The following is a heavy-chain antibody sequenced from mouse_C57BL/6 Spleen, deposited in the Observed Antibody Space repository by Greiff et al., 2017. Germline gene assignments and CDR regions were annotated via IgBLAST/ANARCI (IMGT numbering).Heavy chain of an antibody. D-gene: IGHD5-2*01. CDR3: AREYQEAWFAY. Sequence: QVQLKQSGAELARPGASVKLSCKASGYTFTSYGISWVKQRTGQGLEWIGEIYPRSGNTYYNEKFKGKATLTADKSSSTAYMELRSLTSEDSAVYFCAREYQEAWFAYWGQGTLVTVSA. V-gene: IGHV1-81*01. CDR1: GYTFTSYG. J-gene: IGHJ3*01. CDR2: IYPRSGNT.